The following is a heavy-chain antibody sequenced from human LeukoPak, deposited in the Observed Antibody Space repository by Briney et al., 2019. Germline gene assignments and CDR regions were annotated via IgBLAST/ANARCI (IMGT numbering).Heavy chain of an antibody. D-gene: IGHD1-26*01. CDR1: GFTFGSYV. CDR3: ARGRSKDY. CDR2: ISYDGSDK. J-gene: IGHJ4*02. Sequence: GGSLRLSCAASGFTFGSYVMHWVRQAPGKGLEWVAVISYDGSDKYYADSVRGRFTISRHSSKNILYLQMNSLRPEDSAVYYCARGRSKDYWGQGTLVTVSS. V-gene: IGHV3-30-3*01.